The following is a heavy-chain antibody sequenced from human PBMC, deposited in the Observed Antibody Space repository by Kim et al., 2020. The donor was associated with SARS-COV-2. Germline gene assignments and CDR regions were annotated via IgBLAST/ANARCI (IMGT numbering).Heavy chain of an antibody. J-gene: IGHJ6*03. V-gene: IGHV3-11*01. CDR3: ARVPPGSILVPLYYMDV. D-gene: IGHD1-1*01. Sequence: VRGRCTISRDNAKNSQFIQMNSLRAEDTAVYYCARVPPGSILVPLYYMDVWGKGTTVTVSS.